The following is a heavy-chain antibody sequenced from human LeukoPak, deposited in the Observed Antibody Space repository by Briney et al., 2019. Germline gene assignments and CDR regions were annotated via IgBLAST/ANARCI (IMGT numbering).Heavy chain of an antibody. J-gene: IGHJ4*02. D-gene: IGHD7-27*01. CDR3: ARARTGDSDY. V-gene: IGHV1-18*01. CDR2: INAYNGNT. Sequence: ASVKVSCKASGYTFTNYGISWVRQAPGQGLEWMGWINAYNGNTDSAQKFQGRVTMTRDTSTNTVYMELNSLRSEDTALYYCARARTGDSDYWGQGTLVTVSS. CDR1: GYTFTNYG.